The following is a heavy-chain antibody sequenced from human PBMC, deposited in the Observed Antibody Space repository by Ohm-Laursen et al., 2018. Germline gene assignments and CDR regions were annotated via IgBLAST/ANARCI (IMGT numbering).Heavy chain of an antibody. J-gene: IGHJ6*02. V-gene: IGHV3-21*01. CDR1: GFTFSSYF. CDR3: ARDVAHGGYGFGMDV. Sequence: SLRLSCAASGFTFSSYFMNWVRQTPGKGLEYVSSISNTGSYIYYADSVKGRFTISRDNAKDSLYLQMNSLRAEDTAVYYCARDVAHGGYGFGMDVWGQGTTVTVSS. CDR2: ISNTGSYI. D-gene: IGHD5-12*01.